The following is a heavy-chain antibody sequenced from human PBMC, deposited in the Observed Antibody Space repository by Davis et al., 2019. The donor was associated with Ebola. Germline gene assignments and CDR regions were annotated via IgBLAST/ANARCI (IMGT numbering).Heavy chain of an antibody. D-gene: IGHD6-13*01. V-gene: IGHV3-30*03. CDR2: ISYDGSEK. CDR1: GFTFSSYG. J-gene: IGHJ4*02. Sequence: PGGSLRLSCAASGFTFSSYGMHWVRQAPGKGLEWVAVISYDGSEKYYVDSVEGRFTISRDNAKNSLYLQMNSLRAEDTAVYYCARGPSTGNSFSYWGQGTLVTVSS. CDR3: ARGPSTGNSFSY.